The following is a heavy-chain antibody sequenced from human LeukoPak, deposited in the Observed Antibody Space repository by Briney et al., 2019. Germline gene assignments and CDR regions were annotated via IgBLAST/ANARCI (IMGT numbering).Heavy chain of an antibody. CDR3: ARDRYGYYGSGSYYMFDY. CDR2: IKQDGREK. V-gene: IGHV3-7*04. Sequence: GGSLRLSCAASGFTFSNYWMSWVRQAPGKGLEWVANIKQDGREKYYVDSVKGRFTISRDNAKNSLYLQMNSLRVEDTAVYYCARDRYGYYGSGSYYMFDYWGQGTLVTVSS. CDR1: GFTFSNYW. D-gene: IGHD3-10*01. J-gene: IGHJ4*02.